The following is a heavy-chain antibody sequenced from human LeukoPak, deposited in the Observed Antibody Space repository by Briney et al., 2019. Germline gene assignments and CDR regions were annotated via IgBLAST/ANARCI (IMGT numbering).Heavy chain of an antibody. CDR3: AREDETWGYFDY. V-gene: IGHV4-59*01. CDR1: GGSISSYY. D-gene: IGHD1-26*01. J-gene: IGHJ4*02. CDR2: IYYSGST. Sequence: SETLSLTCTVSGGSISSYYWSWIRQPPGKGLEWIGYIYYSGSTNYNPSLKSRVTISVDTSKNQFSLKLSSVTAADTAVYYCAREDETWGYFDYWGQGTLVTVSS.